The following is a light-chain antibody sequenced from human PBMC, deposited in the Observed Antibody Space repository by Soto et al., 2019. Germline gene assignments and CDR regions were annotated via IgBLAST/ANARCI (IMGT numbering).Light chain of an antibody. CDR2: EVN. CDR3: ASYSDSDTKV. Sequence: QSALTQPACVSGSPGQSITISCGGTSSDVGAYIYVSWYQQYPGKAPKLIIYEVNNRPSGVSGRFSGSKSDTTAYLTISGLQAEDEADYYCASYSDSDTKVFGTGTKVTVL. J-gene: IGLJ1*01. V-gene: IGLV2-14*03. CDR1: SSDVGAYIY.